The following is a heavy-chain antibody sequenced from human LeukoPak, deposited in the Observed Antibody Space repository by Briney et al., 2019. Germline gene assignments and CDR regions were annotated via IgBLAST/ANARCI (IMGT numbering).Heavy chain of an antibody. D-gene: IGHD6-19*01. CDR1: GGSISSDSSY. CDR3: AGRIAVAGFDY. V-gene: IGHV4-61*02. CDR2: IYSSGST. J-gene: IGHJ4*02. Sequence: SETLSLTCTVSGGSISSDSSYWSWIRQPAGKGLEWFGRIYSSGSTNYNPSLKSRVTILVDTSKNQFSLKLSSVTAADTAVYYCAGRIAVAGFDYWGQGILVTVSS.